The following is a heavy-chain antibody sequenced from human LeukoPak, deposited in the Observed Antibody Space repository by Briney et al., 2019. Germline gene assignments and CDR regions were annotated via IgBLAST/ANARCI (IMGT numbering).Heavy chain of an antibody. J-gene: IGHJ4*02. D-gene: IGHD3-3*01. CDR3: ARHAPAIFGVGPLDY. Sequence: MSSETLSLTCTVSGGSISSYYWSWIRQPPGKGLEWIGYIYYSGSTNYNPSLKSRVTMSVDTSKNQFSLNLSSVTAADTAVYYCARHAPAIFGVGPLDYWGQGTLVTVSS. CDR2: IYYSGST. CDR1: GGSISSYY. V-gene: IGHV4-59*08.